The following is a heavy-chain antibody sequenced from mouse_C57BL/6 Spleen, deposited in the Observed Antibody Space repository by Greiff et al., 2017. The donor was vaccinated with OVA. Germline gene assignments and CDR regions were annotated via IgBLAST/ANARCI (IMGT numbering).Heavy chain of an antibody. Sequence: VQLQQPGAELVKPGASVKLSCKASGYTFTSYWMHWVKQRPGQGLEWIGMIHPNSGSTNYNEKFKSKATLTVDKSSSTAYMQLSSLTSEDSAVYYCARPLLYYAIDYWGQGTSVTVSS. V-gene: IGHV1-64*01. J-gene: IGHJ4*01. CDR3: ARPLLYYAIDY. CDR2: IHPNSGST. CDR1: GYTFTSYW.